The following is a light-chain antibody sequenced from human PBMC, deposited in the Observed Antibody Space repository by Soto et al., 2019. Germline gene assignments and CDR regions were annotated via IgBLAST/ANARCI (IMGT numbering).Light chain of an antibody. CDR2: DVS. V-gene: IGLV2-11*01. CDR3: CSYAGSYTWV. CDR1: SSDVGGYNY. J-gene: IGLJ3*02. Sequence: QSALTQPRSVSGSPGQSVTISCTGTSSDVGGYNYVSWYQQHPGKAPKLMFYDVSERPSGVPERFSGSKSGNTASLIISGLQAEDEADYYCCSYAGSYTWVFGGGTKLTVL.